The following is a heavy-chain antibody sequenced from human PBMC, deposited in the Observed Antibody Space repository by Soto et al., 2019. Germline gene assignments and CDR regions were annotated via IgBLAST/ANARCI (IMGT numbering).Heavy chain of an antibody. CDR1: GDSITNYNW. V-gene: IGHV4-4*02. CDR3: ARGFAIRAY. Sequence: QVQLQESGPGLVKPSGTLSLTCAVSGDSITNYNWWSWVRQAPGKGLEWIGEVSPSGITHYNPSLASRVSISVDESRNQFSLDLTSVTAADTAVYYCARGFAIRAYWVQGTLVSVSS. CDR2: VSPSGIT. D-gene: IGHD3-10*01. J-gene: IGHJ4*02.